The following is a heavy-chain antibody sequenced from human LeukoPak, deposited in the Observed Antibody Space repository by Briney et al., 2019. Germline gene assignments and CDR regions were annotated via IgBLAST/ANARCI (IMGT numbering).Heavy chain of an antibody. CDR2: INPSGGST. CDR3: ARAFSSGSQWLVRPRDYYYYMDV. CDR1: GYTFTSYY. J-gene: IGHJ6*03. D-gene: IGHD6-19*01. V-gene: IGHV1-46*01. Sequence: ASVKVSCKASGYTFTSYYMHWVRQAPGQGLEWMGIINPSGGSTSYAQKFQGRVTMTRDTSTSTVYMELSSLRSEDTAVYYCARAFSSGSQWLVRPRDYYYYMDVWGKGTTVTVSS.